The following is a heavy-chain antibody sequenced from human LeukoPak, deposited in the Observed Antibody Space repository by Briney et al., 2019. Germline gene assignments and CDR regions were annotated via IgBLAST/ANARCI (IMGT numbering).Heavy chain of an antibody. CDR1: GYTLTELS. CDR3: ATGYLVTAGLMDV. V-gene: IGHV1-24*01. CDR2: FDPEDGKT. J-gene: IGHJ6*02. D-gene: IGHD6-13*01. Sequence: GASVKVSCKASGYTLTELSMFWVRQAPGKGLEWMGSFDPEDGKTVYAQKFQGRVTMTEDTSTDTAYMELSSLRSEDTAVYYCATGYLVTAGLMDVWGQGTTVTVSS.